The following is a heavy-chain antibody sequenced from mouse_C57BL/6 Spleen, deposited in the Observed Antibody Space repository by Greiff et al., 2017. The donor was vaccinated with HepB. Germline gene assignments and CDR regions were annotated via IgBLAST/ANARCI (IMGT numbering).Heavy chain of an antibody. V-gene: IGHV1-62-2*01. J-gene: IGHJ3*01. CDR1: GYTFTEYT. CDR2: FYPGSGSI. Sequence: QVQLKQSGAELVKPGASVKLSCKASGYTFTEYTIHWVKQRSGQGLEWIGWFYPGSGSIKYNEKFKDKATLTADKSSSTVYMELSRLTSEDSAVYFCARHEEAYYSNYVPWFAYWGQGTLVTVSA. D-gene: IGHD2-5*01. CDR3: ARHEEAYYSNYVPWFAY.